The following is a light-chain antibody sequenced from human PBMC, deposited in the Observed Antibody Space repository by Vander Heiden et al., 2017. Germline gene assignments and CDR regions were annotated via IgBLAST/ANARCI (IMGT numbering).Light chain of an antibody. V-gene: IGKV4-1*01. CDR3: QQYYSTPRT. CDR1: QRVLYSTNNKNY. CDR2: WAS. J-gene: IGKJ2*01. Sequence: DIVMTQPPDSLPVSLGERATINCKSRQRVLYSTNNKNYLAWYQQKPGQPPKLLIYWASTRESGVPDRFSGSGSGTDFTLTISSLQAEDVAVYYCQQYYSTPRTFGQGTKLEIK.